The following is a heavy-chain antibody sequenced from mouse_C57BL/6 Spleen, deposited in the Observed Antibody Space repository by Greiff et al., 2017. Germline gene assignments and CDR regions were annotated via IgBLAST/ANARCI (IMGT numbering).Heavy chain of an antibody. CDR2: ISDGGSYT. CDR1: GFTFSSYA. CDR3: ARGGYSLYAMEG. V-gene: IGHV5-4*01. J-gene: IGHJ4*01. D-gene: IGHD1-1*01. Sequence: EVQLLESGAGLVKPGGSLKLSCAASGFTFSSYAMSWVRQTPEKRLEWVATISDGGSYTYYPDNVKGRCTISRDKAKNNLYLQMSQLKSEDTAMSDCARGGYSLYAMEGWGQGTSVTVSS.